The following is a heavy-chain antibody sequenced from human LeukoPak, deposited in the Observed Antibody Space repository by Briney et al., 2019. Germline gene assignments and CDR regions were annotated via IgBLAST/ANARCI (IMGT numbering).Heavy chain of an antibody. V-gene: IGHV3-43*02. D-gene: IGHD3-10*01. Sequence: GGSLRLSCAASGFTFDDYAMHWVRQALGKGLEWVSLISGETGTTHYADSVKGRFTISRDNSKNTLFLQMNSLRTEDTALYYCAKSRNYDSGTYLDYWGQGTLVTVSS. CDR2: ISGETGTT. CDR1: GFTFDDYA. CDR3: AKSRNYDSGTYLDY. J-gene: IGHJ4*02.